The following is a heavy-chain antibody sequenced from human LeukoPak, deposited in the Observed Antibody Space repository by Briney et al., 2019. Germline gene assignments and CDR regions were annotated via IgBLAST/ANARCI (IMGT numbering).Heavy chain of an antibody. Sequence: TGRSLRLSCAASGFTFSSYAMHWVRQAPGKGLEWVAVISYDGSNKYYADSVKGRFTISRDNSKNTLYLQMNSLRAEDTAVYYCARALYDSSGYCLDYWGQGTLVTVSS. CDR3: ARALYDSSGYCLDY. V-gene: IGHV3-30*04. CDR1: GFTFSSYA. D-gene: IGHD3-22*01. CDR2: ISYDGSNK. J-gene: IGHJ4*02.